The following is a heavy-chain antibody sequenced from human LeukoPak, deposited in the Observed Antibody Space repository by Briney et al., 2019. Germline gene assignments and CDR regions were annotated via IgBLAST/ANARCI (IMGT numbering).Heavy chain of an antibody. J-gene: IGHJ3*02. Sequence: GGSLRLSCAASGFTFSSYGMHGFRQAPGKGLDWVAVISYDGSNKYYADSVKGRFTISRDNSKNTLYLQMNSLRAEDTAVYYCAKLMATDAFDIWGQGTMVTVSS. V-gene: IGHV3-30*18. D-gene: IGHD5-24*01. CDR1: GFTFSSYG. CDR3: AKLMATDAFDI. CDR2: ISYDGSNK.